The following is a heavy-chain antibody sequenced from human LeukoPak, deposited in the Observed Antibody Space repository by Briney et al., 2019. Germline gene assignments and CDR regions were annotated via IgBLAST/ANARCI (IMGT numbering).Heavy chain of an antibody. CDR3: ARLGYRSLSDIYYYMDI. CDR2: IDRNDSATEI. V-gene: IGHV5-51*01. D-gene: IGHD6-6*01. Sequence: GAPLKSSCKASGSHSPKNWISWLRQMPGKGLKGMEIIDRNDSATEISTNPTFQCPFTMSAAKSISTSYLARRRLTASDTAIYYCARLGYRSLSDIYYYMDIWGKGTTVTVSS. CDR1: GSHSPKNW. J-gene: IGHJ6*03.